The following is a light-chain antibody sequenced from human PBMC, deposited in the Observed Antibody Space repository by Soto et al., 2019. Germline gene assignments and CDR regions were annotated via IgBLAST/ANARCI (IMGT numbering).Light chain of an antibody. J-gene: IGKJ1*01. CDR2: KAS. V-gene: IGKV1-5*03. CDR1: QTISSW. CDR3: QHYNCYSET. Sequence: DIQMTQSPSTLSGSVGDRVTLTCRASQTISSWLAWYQQKPGKAPKLLIYKASTLKSGVPSRFSGSGSGTEFTLTISSLQPDDFATYYCQHYNCYSETFGQGTKVELK.